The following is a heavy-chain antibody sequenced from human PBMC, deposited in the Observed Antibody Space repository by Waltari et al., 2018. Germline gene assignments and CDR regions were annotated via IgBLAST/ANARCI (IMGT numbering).Heavy chain of an antibody. J-gene: IGHJ4*02. CDR1: GFDFNTYS. V-gene: IGHV3-48*02. D-gene: IGHD3-9*01. CDR2: ISASGSKI. Sequence: EVQLVESGGGLVQPGGSLRLSCAASGFDFNTYSMNWVRQAPGKGLEWVSYISASGSKIYYADSVKGRFTISRDNAKNSLYLQMNSLRDEDRAVYYCARSLTILDCWGQGTLVSVSS. CDR3: ARSLTILDC.